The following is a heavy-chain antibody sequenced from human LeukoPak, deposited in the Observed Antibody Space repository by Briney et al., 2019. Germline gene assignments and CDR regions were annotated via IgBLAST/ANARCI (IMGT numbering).Heavy chain of an antibody. D-gene: IGHD3-3*01. CDR1: GYTFTGYY. Sequence: ASVKVSCKASGYTFTGYYMHWVRQAPGQGLEWMGWINPNSGGTNYAQKFQGRVTMTRDMSISTAYMELSRLRSDDTAVYYCARDLKGYDFWSGHDYWGQGTLVTVSS. CDR2: INPNSGGT. CDR3: ARDLKGYDFWSGHDY. V-gene: IGHV1-2*02. J-gene: IGHJ4*02.